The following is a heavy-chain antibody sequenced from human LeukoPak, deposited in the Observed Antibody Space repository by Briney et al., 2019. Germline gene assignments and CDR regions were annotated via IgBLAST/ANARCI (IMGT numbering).Heavy chain of an antibody. CDR2: IWYDGSNK. CDR3: ARGGHYYDSSGYPIDY. V-gene: IGHV3-33*01. Sequence: PGRSLRLSCAASGFTFSSYGMHWVRQAPGKGLEWVAVIWYDGSNKYYADSVEGRFTISRDNSKNTLYLQMNSLRAEDTAVYYCARGGHYYDSSGYPIDYWGQGTLVTVSS. D-gene: IGHD3-22*01. J-gene: IGHJ4*02. CDR1: GFTFSSYG.